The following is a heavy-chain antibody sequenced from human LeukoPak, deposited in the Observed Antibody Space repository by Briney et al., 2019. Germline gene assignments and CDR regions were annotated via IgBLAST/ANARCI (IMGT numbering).Heavy chain of an antibody. CDR1: GYILTELS. Sequence: ASVKVSCKVSGYILTELSMHWVRQAPGKGREWMGGFDPEDGETIYAQKFQGRVTMTEDTSTDTAYMELSSLRSEDTAVYYCATPTYGSGSYLDYWGQGTLVTVSS. CDR3: ATPTYGSGSYLDY. J-gene: IGHJ4*02. V-gene: IGHV1-24*01. D-gene: IGHD3-10*01. CDR2: FDPEDGET.